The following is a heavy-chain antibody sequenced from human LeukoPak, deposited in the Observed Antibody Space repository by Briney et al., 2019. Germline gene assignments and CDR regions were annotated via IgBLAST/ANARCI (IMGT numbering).Heavy chain of an antibody. CDR1: GFTFSSYG. CDR2: ISYDGSNK. J-gene: IGHJ6*02. V-gene: IGHV3-30*18. Sequence: GALRLSCAASGFTFSSYGMHWVRQAPGKGLEWVAVISYDGSNKYYADSVKGRFTISRDNSKNTLYLQMNSLRAEDTAVYYCAKDTDGDYGYYGMDVWGQGTTVTVSS. CDR3: AKDTDGDYGYYGMDV. D-gene: IGHD4-17*01.